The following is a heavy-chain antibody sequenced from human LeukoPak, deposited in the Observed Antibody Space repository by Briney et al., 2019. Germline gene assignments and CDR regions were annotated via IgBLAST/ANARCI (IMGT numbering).Heavy chain of an antibody. V-gene: IGHV3-9*01. CDR2: ISWNSGSI. Sequence: GGSLRLSCAASGITFDDYAMHWVRQAPGKGLEWVSGISWNSGSIGYADSVKGRFTISRDNAKNSLYLQMNSLRAEDTALYYCAKADYGGNSPYWYFDLWGRGTLVTVSS. CDR1: GITFDDYA. J-gene: IGHJ2*01. D-gene: IGHD4-23*01. CDR3: AKADYGGNSPYWYFDL.